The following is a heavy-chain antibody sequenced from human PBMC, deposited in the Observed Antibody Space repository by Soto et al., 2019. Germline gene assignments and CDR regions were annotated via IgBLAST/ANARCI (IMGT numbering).Heavy chain of an antibody. CDR2: ISYDGSNK. J-gene: IGHJ4*02. CDR3: AREWYSSSSFDY. Sequence: GGSLRLSCAASGFPFSSYAMHWVRQAPGKGLEWVAVISYDGSNKYYADSVKGRFTISRDNSKNTLYLQMNSLRAEDTAVYYCAREWYSSSSFDYWGQGTLVTVSS. CDR1: GFPFSSYA. V-gene: IGHV3-30-3*01. D-gene: IGHD6-6*01.